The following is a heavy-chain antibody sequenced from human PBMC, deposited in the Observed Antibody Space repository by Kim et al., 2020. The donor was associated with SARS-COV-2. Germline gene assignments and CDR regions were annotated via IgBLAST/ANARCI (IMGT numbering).Heavy chain of an antibody. J-gene: IGHJ6*02. CDR2: ISYDGSNK. Sequence: GGSLRLSCAASGFTFSSYAMHWVRQAPGKGLEWVAVISYDGSNKYYADSVKGRFTISRDNSKNTLYLQMNSLRAEDTAVYYCARDPAHYDFWSGYYTGGGDAYYYSGMDVWGHGTTVTVSS. D-gene: IGHD3-3*01. CDR1: GFTFSSYA. V-gene: IGHV3-30*04. CDR3: ARDPAHYDFWSGYYTGGGDAYYYSGMDV.